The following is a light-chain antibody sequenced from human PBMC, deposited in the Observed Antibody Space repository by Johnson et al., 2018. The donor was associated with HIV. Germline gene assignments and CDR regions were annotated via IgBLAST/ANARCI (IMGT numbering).Light chain of an antibody. CDR2: DNN. Sequence: QSVFTQPPSVSAAPGQKVTISCSGSTSNIGNNYVSWYQQLPGTAPKLLIYDNNKRPSGIPDRFSGSKSGTSATLGITGLQTGDEADYYCGTWDSSLSAYVFGNGTKVNVL. CDR3: GTWDSSLSAYV. V-gene: IGLV1-51*01. CDR1: TSNIGNNY. J-gene: IGLJ1*01.